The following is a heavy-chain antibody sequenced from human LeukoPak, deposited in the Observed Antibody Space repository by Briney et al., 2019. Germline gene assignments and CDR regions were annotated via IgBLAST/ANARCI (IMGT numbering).Heavy chain of an antibody. V-gene: IGHV1-18*01. CDR3: ARPIQVGATFFDY. CDR1: GGIFSSYA. CDR2: ISAYNGNT. J-gene: IGHJ4*02. D-gene: IGHD1-26*01. Sequence: ASVKVSCKASGGIFSSYAISWVRQAPGQGLEWMGWISAYNGNTNYAQKLQGRVTMTTDTSTTTAYMELRSLRSDDTAVYYCARPIQVGATFFDYWGQGTLVTVSS.